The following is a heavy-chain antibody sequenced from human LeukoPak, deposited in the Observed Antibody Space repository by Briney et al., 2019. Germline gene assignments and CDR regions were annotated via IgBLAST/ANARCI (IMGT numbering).Heavy chain of an antibody. J-gene: IGHJ4*02. D-gene: IGHD6-13*01. V-gene: IGHV4-34*01. Sequence: SETLSLTCAVYGGSLSGYYWSWVRQPPGKGLEWIGEISPSGSTNYIPSLKSRVTLSLDTSKNQFYLKLNSVTAADTAVYYCARGGDGYGSLWGQGTLVTVSS. CDR3: ARGGDGYGSL. CDR2: ISPSGST. CDR1: GGSLSGYY.